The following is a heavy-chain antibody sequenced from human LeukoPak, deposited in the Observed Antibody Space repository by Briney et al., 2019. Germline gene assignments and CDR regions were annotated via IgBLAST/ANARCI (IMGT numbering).Heavy chain of an antibody. D-gene: IGHD2-15*01. CDR2: IYTGGST. V-gene: IGHV3-53*01. CDR3: ARDLGFCSGGSCYAGWFDP. CDR1: GLIVSSNY. Sequence: GGSLRLSCAASGLIVSSNYMSWVRQAPGKGLEWVSVIYTGGSTYYADSVKGRFTISRDNSKNTLYLQMNSLRAEDTAVYYCARDLGFCSGGSCYAGWFDPWGQGTLVTVSS. J-gene: IGHJ5*02.